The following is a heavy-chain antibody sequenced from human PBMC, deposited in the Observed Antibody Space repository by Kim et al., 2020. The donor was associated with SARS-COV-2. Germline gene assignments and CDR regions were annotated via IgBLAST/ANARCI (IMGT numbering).Heavy chain of an antibody. CDR2: IGTAGDT. CDR3: ARGRWYYAFCSGYKGGEYWFNP. V-gene: IGHV3-13*01. J-gene: IGHJ5*02. Sequence: GGSLRLSCAASGFTFSSYDMHWVRQATGKGLEWVSAIGTAGDTYYPGSVKGRFTISRENAKTSLYLQMNSLRAWDTAVYYCARGRWYYAFCSGYKGGEYWFNPRGQSTLVSGS. CDR1: GFTFSSYD. D-gene: IGHD3-3*01.